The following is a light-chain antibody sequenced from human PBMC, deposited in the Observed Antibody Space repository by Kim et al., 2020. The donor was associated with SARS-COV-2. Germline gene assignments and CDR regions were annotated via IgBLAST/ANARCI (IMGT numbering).Light chain of an antibody. J-gene: IGKJ2*01. V-gene: IGKV3-20*01. CDR2: GAS. CDR1: QSVSNNY. CDR3: QQYGTSLPYA. Sequence: EIVLTQSPGTLSLSPGERATLSCRASQSVSNNYLAWYQQKPGQAPRVLIYGASSRATGIPDRFSGSGSGTDFTLTISRLGPEDFAVYYCQQYGTSLPYAFGQGTKLEI.